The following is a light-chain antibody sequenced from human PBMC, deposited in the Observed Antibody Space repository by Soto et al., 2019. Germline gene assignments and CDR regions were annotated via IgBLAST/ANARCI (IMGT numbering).Light chain of an antibody. CDR1: SSDIGAYDH. CDR3: ISYTVSRSYV. V-gene: IGLV2-14*01. CDR2: SVS. Sequence: QPVLTQPASVSGSPGQSITISCSGTSSDIGAYDHVAWFQQFPGKTPKLIIYSVSNRPSGVSYRFSGSKSGNTASLTISGLQAEDEADYYCISYTVSRSYVFGTGTQLTVL. J-gene: IGLJ1*01.